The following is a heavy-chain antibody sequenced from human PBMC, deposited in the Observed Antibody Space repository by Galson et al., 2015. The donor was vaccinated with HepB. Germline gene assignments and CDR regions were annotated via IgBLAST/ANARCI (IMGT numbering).Heavy chain of an antibody. Sequence: SLRLSCAASGFTFSSAGMHWVRQAPGKGLEWVALISHDGSYKSYAHAVEGRFTISRDNSRNTLYLQMNSLRAGDTAVYYCAKDEFIIPDGTSFGGVESNYNSYMDVGGKGTTVTVSS. D-gene: IGHD3-3*01. V-gene: IGHV3-30*18. CDR1: GFTFSSAG. CDR2: ISHDGSYK. J-gene: IGHJ6*03. CDR3: AKDEFIIPDGTSFGGVESNYNSYMDV.